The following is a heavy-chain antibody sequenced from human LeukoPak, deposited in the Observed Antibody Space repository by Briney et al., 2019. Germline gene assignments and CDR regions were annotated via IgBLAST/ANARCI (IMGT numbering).Heavy chain of an antibody. D-gene: IGHD3-10*01. J-gene: IGHJ4*02. CDR1: GYRFTSYW. Sequence: GESLKISCKGSGYRFTSYWIGWVRQKPGKGLEWMGIIYPGDSDTRYSPSFQGQVTISADKSISTAYLQWSSLKASDTAMYYCARQQNYYGSGSYYRYWGQGTLVTVSS. CDR3: ARQQNYYGSGSYYRY. CDR2: IYPGDSDT. V-gene: IGHV5-51*01.